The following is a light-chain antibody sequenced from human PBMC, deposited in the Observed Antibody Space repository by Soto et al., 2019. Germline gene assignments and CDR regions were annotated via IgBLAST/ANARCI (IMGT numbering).Light chain of an antibody. CDR2: GAS. CDR3: QQYGSSRGT. V-gene: IGKV3-20*01. J-gene: IGKJ1*01. Sequence: EIVLTQSPGTLSLSPGERATPSCRASQSVSSSYLAWYQQKPGQAPRLLIYGASSRATGIPDRFSGSGFGTDFTLTISRLEPEDFAVYYCQQYGSSRGTFGQGTKVDIK. CDR1: QSVSSSY.